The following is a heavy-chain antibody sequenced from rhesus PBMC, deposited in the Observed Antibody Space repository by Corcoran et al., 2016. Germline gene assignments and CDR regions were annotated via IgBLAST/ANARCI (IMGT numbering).Heavy chain of an antibody. D-gene: IGHD3-3*01. CDR3: ARGLVKSAFDF. CDR2: IIPLVGIT. J-gene: IGHJ3*01. V-gene: IGHV1-198*02. CDR1: GFTFGSYA. Sequence: QVQLVQSGAEVKKPGASVKVSCKASGFTFGSYAINWVRQAPGPGLEWMGVIIPLVGITNDAEKFQGRVTITADTSTSTAYMERSSLRSEDTAVYYCARGLVKSAFDFWGQGLRVTVSS.